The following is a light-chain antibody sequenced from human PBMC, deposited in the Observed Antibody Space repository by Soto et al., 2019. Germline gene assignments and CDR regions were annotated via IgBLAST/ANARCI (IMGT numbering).Light chain of an antibody. J-gene: IGLJ2*01. CDR2: DVS. Sequence: QSVLTQPASVSGSPGQSITISCTGTSSDVGGYNYVSWYQQHPGKAPKLMIYDVSNRPSGVSNRFSGSKSGNTASLTISGLQAEDDADYYCSSYTSSSPVVFGGGTQLTVL. CDR3: SSYTSSSPVV. V-gene: IGLV2-14*01. CDR1: SSDVGGYNY.